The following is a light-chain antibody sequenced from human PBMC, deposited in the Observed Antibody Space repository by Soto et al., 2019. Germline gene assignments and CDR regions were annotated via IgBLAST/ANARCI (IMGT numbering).Light chain of an antibody. J-gene: IGLJ1*01. Sequence: QSALTQPPSASGSPGQSVTISCTGTSSDVGTYIYVSWYQHHPGKAPKLIIYEASKRPSGVPDRFSGSKSGDTASLTVSGLQAEDEADYYCCSYAGGNNHYVFGTGTKLTVL. V-gene: IGLV2-8*01. CDR2: EAS. CDR1: SSDVGTYIY. CDR3: CSYAGGNNHYV.